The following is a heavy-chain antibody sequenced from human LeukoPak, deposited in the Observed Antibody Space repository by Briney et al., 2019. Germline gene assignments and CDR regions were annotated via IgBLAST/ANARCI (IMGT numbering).Heavy chain of an antibody. Sequence: ASVTVSCMPSGYTFTSYAMNWVRQAPEQGLEWMGWINTNTGNPTYAQGFTGPFFFSLDTSVSTAYLQISSLQAEDTPVYYCARVGAAVSYTTDFDYWGQGTLVTVSS. CDR1: GYTFTSYA. J-gene: IGHJ4*02. CDR2: INTNTGNP. CDR3: ARVGAAVSYTTDFDY. D-gene: IGHD3-16*02. V-gene: IGHV7-4-1*02.